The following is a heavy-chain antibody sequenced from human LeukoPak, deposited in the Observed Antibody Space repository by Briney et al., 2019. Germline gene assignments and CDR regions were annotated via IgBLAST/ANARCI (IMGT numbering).Heavy chain of an antibody. CDR3: AREGGSSGRAGYCDY. J-gene: IGHJ4*02. V-gene: IGHV3-30*03. D-gene: IGHD6-19*01. Sequence: GGSLRLSCAASGFMFRSYGMHWVRQTPGKGLEWLAVISSDGSGQSYADSVKGRFTISRDSSKNTLSLEMNSLKIEDTAVYFCAREGGSSGRAGYCDYWGKGTLVTVSS. CDR2: ISSDGSGQ. CDR1: GFMFRSYG.